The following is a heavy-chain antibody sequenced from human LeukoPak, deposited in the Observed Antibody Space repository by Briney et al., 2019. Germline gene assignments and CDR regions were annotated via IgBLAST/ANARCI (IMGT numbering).Heavy chain of an antibody. D-gene: IGHD6-19*01. CDR3: ARLPLEYGAGWPTNPYYYYMDV. V-gene: IGHV3-7*01. J-gene: IGHJ6*03. CDR1: GFTFSSYW. CDR2: IKQDGSDK. Sequence: PGGSLRLSCAASGFTFSSYWMSWVRQAPGKGLEWVANIKQDGSDKYYVDSVKGRFTISRDNVKNSLYLQMNSLRAEDTAIYYCARLPLEYGAGWPTNPYYYYMDVWGKGTTVTVSS.